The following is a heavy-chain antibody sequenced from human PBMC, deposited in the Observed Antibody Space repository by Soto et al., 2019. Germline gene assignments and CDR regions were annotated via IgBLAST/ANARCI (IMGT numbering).Heavy chain of an antibody. V-gene: IGHV3-21*01. J-gene: IGHJ4*02. CDR2: ISSSSSYI. Sequence: PGGSLRLSFAASGFTFSSYSMNWVCQAPGKGLEWVSSISSSSSYIYYADSVKGRFTISRDNAKNSLYLQMNSLRAEDTAVYYCARNLPSMVRGVIIGCFDYWGQGTLVTVSS. CDR1: GFTFSSYS. D-gene: IGHD3-10*01. CDR3: ARNLPSMVRGVIIGCFDY.